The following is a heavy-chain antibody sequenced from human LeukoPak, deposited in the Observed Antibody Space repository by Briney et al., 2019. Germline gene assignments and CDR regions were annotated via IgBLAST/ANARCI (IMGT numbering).Heavy chain of an antibody. V-gene: IGHV4-4*07. D-gene: IGHD3-22*01. Sequence: SETLSLTCTVSGYSISNRYYWGWIRQPAGKGLEWIGRIYTSGSTNYNPSLKSRVTMSVDTSKNQFSLKLSSVTAADTAVYYCARDTYYYDSSGYSPFDYWGQGTLVTVSS. CDR2: IYTSGST. CDR1: GYSISNRYY. J-gene: IGHJ4*02. CDR3: ARDTYYYDSSGYSPFDY.